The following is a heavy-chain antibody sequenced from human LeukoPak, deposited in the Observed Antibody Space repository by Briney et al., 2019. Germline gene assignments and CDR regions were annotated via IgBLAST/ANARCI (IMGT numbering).Heavy chain of an antibody. J-gene: IGHJ4*02. D-gene: IGHD2-15*01. CDR3: AGRAEDTGYSFDY. CDR2: VQTDGNP. CDR1: GVSITDYH. V-gene: IGHV4-4*07. Sequence: SSETLSLTCDVSGVSITDYHWSWIRQSAGKGLEWLGQVQTDGNPLYNPSFKSRVAMSVDSSMRYFSLKLRSVSVADTAVYYCAGRAEDTGYSFDYWGQGALVTVPS.